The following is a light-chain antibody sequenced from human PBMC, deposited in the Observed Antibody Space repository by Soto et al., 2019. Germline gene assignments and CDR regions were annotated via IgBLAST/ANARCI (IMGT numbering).Light chain of an antibody. CDR3: QQYGSSPYT. Sequence: EILLTQSPGTLSLSPGERATLSCRASQSVRNSYLAWYQQKPGQPPRLLIYGASGRATAIPDRISGSGSGTDFTLTISRREPEDFAVYYCQQYGSSPYTFGQGTKLEI. J-gene: IGKJ2*01. V-gene: IGKV3-20*01. CDR1: QSVRNSY. CDR2: GAS.